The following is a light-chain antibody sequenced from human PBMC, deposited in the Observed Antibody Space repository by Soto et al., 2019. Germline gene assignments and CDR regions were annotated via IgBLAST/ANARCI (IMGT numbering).Light chain of an antibody. Sequence: QTVVTQEPSFSVSPGGTVTLTCGLSSGSVSTSYYPSWYQQTPGQAPRTLIYNTDTRSSGVPDRFSGSILGNKAALTITGAQADDGSDYYCVLYMGSGISVFGGGTKLTVL. CDR2: NTD. J-gene: IGLJ2*01. CDR3: VLYMGSGISV. V-gene: IGLV8-61*01. CDR1: SGSVSTSYY.